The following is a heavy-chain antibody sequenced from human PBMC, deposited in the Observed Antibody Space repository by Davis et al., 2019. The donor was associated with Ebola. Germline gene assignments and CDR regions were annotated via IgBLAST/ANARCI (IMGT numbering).Heavy chain of an antibody. CDR3: AREGLGYDILTGYYNGGWFDP. V-gene: IGHV4-4*02. CDR1: GGSISSSNW. D-gene: IGHD3-9*01. CDR2: IYHSGST. Sequence: MPGGSLRLSCAVSGGSISSSNWWSWVRQPPGKGLEWIGEIYHSGSTNYNPSLKSRVTISVDKSKNQFSLKLSSVTAADTAVYYCAREGLGYDILTGYYNGGWFDPWGQGTLVTVSS. J-gene: IGHJ5*02.